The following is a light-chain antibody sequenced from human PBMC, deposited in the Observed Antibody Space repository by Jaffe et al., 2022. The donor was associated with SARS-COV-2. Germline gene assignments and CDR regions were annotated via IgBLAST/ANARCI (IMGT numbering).Light chain of an antibody. V-gene: IGLV3-9*01. CDR2: RDS. Sequence: SYELTQPLSVSVALGQTARITCGGNNIGSKNVHWYQQKPGQAPVLVIYRDSNRPSGIPERFSGSNSGNTATLTISRAQAGDEADYYCQVWDSSTENVFGTGTKVTVL. CDR1: NIGSKN. CDR3: QVWDSSTENV. J-gene: IGLJ1*01.